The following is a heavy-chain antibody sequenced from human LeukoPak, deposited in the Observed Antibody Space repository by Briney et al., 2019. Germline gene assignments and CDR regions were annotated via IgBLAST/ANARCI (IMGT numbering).Heavy chain of an antibody. D-gene: IGHD5-18*01. CDR3: ATGYINXXEH. CDR1: GFTFSSYW. CDR2: IKGDGIST. J-gene: IGHJ4*01. Sequence: GGSLRLTCAASGFTFSSYWMHWVRRAPGKGLVWVARIKGDGISTIYADSVKGRFTISRDNAKNTVNLQMNSVRAEDTAVYYCATGYINXXEHWGHGNLVTVSS. V-gene: IGHV3-74*01.